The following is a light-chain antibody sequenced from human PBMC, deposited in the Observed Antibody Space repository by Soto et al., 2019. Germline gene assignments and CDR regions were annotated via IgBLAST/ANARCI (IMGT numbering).Light chain of an antibody. CDR2: DAS. CDR3: QQCARSPLT. Sequence: EIVLTQSPGTLSLSPGERATLSCRASQSVSNNYLAWYQQKPGQAPRLLIADASRRATGIPDRFRGSGSGTEFTLTISRLEPEDFAVYYCQQCARSPLTFGQGTKVDMK. CDR1: QSVSNNY. V-gene: IGKV3-20*01. J-gene: IGKJ1*01.